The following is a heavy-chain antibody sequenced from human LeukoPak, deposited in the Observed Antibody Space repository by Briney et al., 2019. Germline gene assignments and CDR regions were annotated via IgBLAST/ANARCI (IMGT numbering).Heavy chain of an antibody. CDR3: ARDLGWLVQEGNDAFDI. Sequence: GGSLRLSCAASGFTFSSYWMSWVRQAPGKGLEWVANIKQDGSEKYYVDSVKGRFTISRDNAKNSLYLQMNSLRAEDTAVYYCARDLGWLVQEGNDAFDIWGQGTMVTVSS. J-gene: IGHJ3*02. CDR2: IKQDGSEK. D-gene: IGHD6-19*01. V-gene: IGHV3-7*01. CDR1: GFTFSSYW.